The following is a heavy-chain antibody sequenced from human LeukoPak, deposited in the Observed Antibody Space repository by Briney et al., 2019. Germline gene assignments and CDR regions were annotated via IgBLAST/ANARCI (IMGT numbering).Heavy chain of an antibody. D-gene: IGHD2-2*01. CDR3: ASYCSSTSCYPYYYYGMDV. CDR1: GGTFSSYA. Sequence: SVKVSCKASGGTFSSYAISWVRQAPGQGLEWMGGIIPIFGTANYAQKFQGRVTITADESTSTAYMELSSLRSEDTAVYYCASYCSSTSCYPYYYYGMDVWGQGTTVTVSS. J-gene: IGHJ6*02. V-gene: IGHV1-69*13. CDR2: IIPIFGTA.